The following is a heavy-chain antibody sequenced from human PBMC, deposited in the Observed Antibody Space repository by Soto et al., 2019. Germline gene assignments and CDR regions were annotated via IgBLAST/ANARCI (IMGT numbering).Heavy chain of an antibody. J-gene: IGHJ2*01. Sequence: QVRLQQWGAGLLKPSETLSLTCAVYGASFSDSYWNWLRQPPGKGLEWIGVINHSGSTIYNTSLESLVTISLDTSRQQFTLKMSSAPASDTAVYYCAREVHSRYVDLWGRGTPVTVSS. CDR3: AREVHSRYVDL. D-gene: IGHD1-1*01. V-gene: IGHV4-34*01. CDR1: GASFSDSY. CDR2: INHSGST.